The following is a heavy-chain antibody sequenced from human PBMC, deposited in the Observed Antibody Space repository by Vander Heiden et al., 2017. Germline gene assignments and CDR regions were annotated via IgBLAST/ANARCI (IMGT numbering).Heavy chain of an antibody. J-gene: IGHJ6*02. D-gene: IGHD2-15*01. Sequence: EVQLVESGGHLVQPGTFLRLACAVSGFTFDDYAFHWVRQAPGKCLEWAPSLSWKSGTIGYADSVKGRFTISRESAENSVYLHMSSLRGEDTALYFCARGSMEVGVLSMTFSFYGMDVWGQGTTVSVSS. CDR3: ARGSMEVGVLSMTFSFYGMDV. CDR1: GFTFDDYA. CDR2: LSWKSGTI. V-gene: IGHV3-9*01.